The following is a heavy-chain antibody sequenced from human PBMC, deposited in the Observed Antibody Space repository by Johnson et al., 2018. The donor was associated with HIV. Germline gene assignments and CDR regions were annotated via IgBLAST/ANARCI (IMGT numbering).Heavy chain of an antibody. V-gene: IGHV3-30-3*01. J-gene: IGHJ3*02. D-gene: IGHD6-19*01. CDR3: ARVSSSTIALAGHPFDI. Sequence: QVQLVESGGGVVQPGRSLRLSCAASGYTFSSYAMHWVRQAPGKGLEWVAVISYDANNKYYADSVKGRFTISSDNSKNTLYLKMNSLRAEDTALYYCARVSSSTIALAGHPFDIWGQGTMVTVSS. CDR2: ISYDANNK. CDR1: GYTFSSYA.